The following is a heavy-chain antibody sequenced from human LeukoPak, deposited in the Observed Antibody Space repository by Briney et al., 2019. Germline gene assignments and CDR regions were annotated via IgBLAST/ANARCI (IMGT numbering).Heavy chain of an antibody. J-gene: IGHJ4*02. CDR1: GGSFSGYY. V-gene: IGHV4-34*01. CDR2: INHSGST. CDR3: ARSSSWAYDY. D-gene: IGHD6-13*01. Sequence: SETLSLTCAVYGGSFSGYYWSWIRQPPGKGLEWIGEINHSGSTNYNPSLKSRVTISVDTSKNQFSLKLSSVTAADTAVYYCARSSSWAYDYWGQGTLVTVSS.